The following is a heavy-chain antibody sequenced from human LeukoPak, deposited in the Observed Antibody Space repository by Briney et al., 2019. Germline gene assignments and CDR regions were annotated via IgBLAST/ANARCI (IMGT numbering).Heavy chain of an antibody. CDR2: IYNSGST. CDR1: GYSISSGYY. CDR3: ARVTGYMIEDYFDY. D-gene: IGHD3-22*01. V-gene: IGHV4-38-2*02. Sequence: SETLSLTCTVSGYSISSGYYWGWIRQPPGKGLEWIGSIYNSGSTYYNPSLKSRVTISVDTSKNQFSLKLSSVTAADTAVYYCARVTGYMIEDYFDYWGQGTLVTVSS. J-gene: IGHJ4*02.